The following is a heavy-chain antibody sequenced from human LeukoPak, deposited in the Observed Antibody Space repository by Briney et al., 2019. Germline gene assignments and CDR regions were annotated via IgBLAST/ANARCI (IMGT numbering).Heavy chain of an antibody. CDR1: GGSFSGYY. J-gene: IGHJ4*02. Sequence: SETLSLTCAVYGGSFSGYYWSWIRQPPGKGLEWIGEINHSGSTNYNPSLKSRVTISVDTSKNQFSLKLGSVTAADTAVYYCAGGQQQLVSPNDYWGQGTLVTVSS. D-gene: IGHD6-13*01. CDR2: INHSGST. CDR3: AGGQQQLVSPNDY. V-gene: IGHV4-34*01.